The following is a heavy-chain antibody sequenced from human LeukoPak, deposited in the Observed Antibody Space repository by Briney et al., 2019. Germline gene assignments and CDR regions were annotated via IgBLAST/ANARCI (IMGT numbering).Heavy chain of an antibody. CDR3: ARVRSDCRGGSCYSADY. CDR2: INPNSGGT. V-gene: IGHV1-2*02. CDR1: GYTFTGYY. D-gene: IGHD2-15*01. Sequence: ASVKVSCKASGYTFTGYYMHWVRQAPGQGLEWMGWINPNSGGTNYAHKFQGRVTMTRDTSISTAYMELSRLRSDDTAVYYCARVRSDCRGGSCYSADYWGQGTLVTVSS. J-gene: IGHJ4*02.